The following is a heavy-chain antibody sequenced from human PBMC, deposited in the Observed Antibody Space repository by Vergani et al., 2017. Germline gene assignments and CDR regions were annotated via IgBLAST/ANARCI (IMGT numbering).Heavy chain of an antibody. J-gene: IGHJ5*02. CDR3: VRDLRLLYNRFDP. CDR1: GFISSSYW. V-gene: IGHV3-7*01. Sequence: EGQLVESGGDWVQRGGSLRLSCAASGFISSSYWMSWVRQAPGKGLEWVANVNQDGSEKYYVDSVRGRFTISRDNAKNSIYLQMNSLRAEDTAVYFCVRDLRLLYNRFDPWGQGTLVTVSS. D-gene: IGHD1-14*01. CDR2: VNQDGSEK.